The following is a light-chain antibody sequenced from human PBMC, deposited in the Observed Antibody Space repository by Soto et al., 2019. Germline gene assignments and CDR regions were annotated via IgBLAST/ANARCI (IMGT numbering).Light chain of an antibody. Sequence: VMTQSPATLSVSPGERVTLSCRASQSVATNLAWYQQRPGQAPRLLIYGASKRAIGLPARFSGSGSGTEFTLTITSLQSEDFAVYWCQQYNNWPLTFGPGTRLEIK. J-gene: IGKJ5*01. CDR2: GAS. V-gene: IGKV3-15*01. CDR1: QSVATN. CDR3: QQYNNWPLT.